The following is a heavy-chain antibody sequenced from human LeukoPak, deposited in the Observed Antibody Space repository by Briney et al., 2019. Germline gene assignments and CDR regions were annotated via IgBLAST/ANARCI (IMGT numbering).Heavy chain of an antibody. CDR3: ARAYGSGTAADY. D-gene: IGHD3-10*01. Sequence: VEINHSGSTNYNPSLKSRVTISVDTSKNQFSLKLSSVTAADTAVYYCARAYGSGTAADYWGQGTLVTVSS. CDR2: INHSGST. V-gene: IGHV4-34*01. J-gene: IGHJ4*02.